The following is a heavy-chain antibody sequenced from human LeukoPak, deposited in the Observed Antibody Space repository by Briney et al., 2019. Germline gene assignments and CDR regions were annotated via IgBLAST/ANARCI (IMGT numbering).Heavy chain of an antibody. D-gene: IGHD3-16*01. CDR1: GYSFTSYW. Sequence: GESLKISCKGSGYSFTSYWIGWVRQMPGKGLEWMGWINPNSGGTNYAQKFQGRVTMTRDTSISTAYMELSRLRSDDTAVYYCARAPSLFGAADYWGQGTLVTVSS. CDR3: ARAPSLFGAADY. V-gene: IGHV1-2*02. CDR2: INPNSGGT. J-gene: IGHJ4*02.